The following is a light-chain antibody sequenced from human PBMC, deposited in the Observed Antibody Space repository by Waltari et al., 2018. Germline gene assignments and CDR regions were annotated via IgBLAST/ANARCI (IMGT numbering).Light chain of an antibody. V-gene: IGKV1-13*02. CDR3: QQYNSYPFT. Sequence: AIQLTQSPSSLSASVGDRVTITCRASQGISSYLGWYQQKPGRAPKLLIYEASNLYSGVPSRFSGSGSGTDFTLTISSLQPEDFATYYCQQYNSYPFTFGGGTKVEIK. CDR2: EAS. J-gene: IGKJ4*01. CDR1: QGISSY.